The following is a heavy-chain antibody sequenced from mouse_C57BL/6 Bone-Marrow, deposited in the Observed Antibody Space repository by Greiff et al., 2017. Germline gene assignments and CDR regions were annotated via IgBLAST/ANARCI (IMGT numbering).Heavy chain of an antibody. CDR1: GYTFTDYY. CDR2: IYPGSGNT. V-gene: IGHV1-76*01. J-gene: IGHJ3*01. Sequence: QVHVKQSGAELVRPGASVKLSCKASGYTFTDYYINWVKQRPGQGLEWIARIYPGSGNTYYNEKFKGKATLTAEKSSSTAYMQLSSLTSEDSAVYFCARQFYYYGSSYAGLAWFAYWGQGTLVTVSA. CDR3: ARQFYYYGSSYAGLAWFAY. D-gene: IGHD1-1*01.